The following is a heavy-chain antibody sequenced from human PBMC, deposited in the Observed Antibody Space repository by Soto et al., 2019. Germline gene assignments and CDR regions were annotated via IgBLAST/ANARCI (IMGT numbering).Heavy chain of an antibody. D-gene: IGHD2-15*01. J-gene: IGHJ6*02. Sequence: PGESLKISCKGSGYSFTSYWIGWVRQMPGKGLEWMGIIYPGDSDTRYSPSFQGQVTISADKSISTAYLLWSSLKASDTAMYYCARERLGYCSGGSCYHYYYGMDVWGQGTTVTVSS. V-gene: IGHV5-51*01. CDR3: ARERLGYCSGGSCYHYYYGMDV. CDR2: IYPGDSDT. CDR1: GYSFTSYW.